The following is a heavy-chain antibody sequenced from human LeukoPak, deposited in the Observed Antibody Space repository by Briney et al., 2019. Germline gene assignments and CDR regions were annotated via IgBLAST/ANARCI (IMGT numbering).Heavy chain of an antibody. Sequence: PSETLSLTCSVSDGSINSYYWNWIRRPPGKGLEWIGYIYYNGNTNYNPSLKSRVTISVDTSKNQFSLKLSSVTAADTAVYYCARTGRRGDFWSGYYLTYFDYWGQGTLVTVSS. CDR3: ARTGRRGDFWSGYYLTYFDY. CDR1: DGSINSYY. V-gene: IGHV4-59*01. D-gene: IGHD3-3*01. CDR2: IYYNGNT. J-gene: IGHJ4*02.